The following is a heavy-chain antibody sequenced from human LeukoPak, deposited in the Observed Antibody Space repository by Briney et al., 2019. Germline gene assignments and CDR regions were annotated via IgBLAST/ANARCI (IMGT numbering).Heavy chain of an antibody. CDR3: ASDQGLTATGDY. Sequence: GGSLRLSCAASGFTFSSYAMHWVRQAPGKGLEWVAVISYDGSNKYYADSVKGRFTISRDNSKNTLYLQMNSLRAEDTAVCYCASDQGLTATGDYWGQGTLVTVSS. CDR2: ISYDGSNK. J-gene: IGHJ4*02. CDR1: GFTFSSYA. D-gene: IGHD2-21*02. V-gene: IGHV3-30-3*01.